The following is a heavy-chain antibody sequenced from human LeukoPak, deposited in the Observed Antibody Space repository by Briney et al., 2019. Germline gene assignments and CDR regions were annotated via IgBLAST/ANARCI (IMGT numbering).Heavy chain of an antibody. CDR1: GGTFSSYA. J-gene: IGHJ3*02. CDR2: ISAYNGNT. CDR3: ARVLVAVSLWDAFDI. D-gene: IGHD6-19*01. V-gene: IGHV1-18*01. Sequence: ASVRVSCKASGGTFSSYAISWVRQAPGQGLEWMGWISAYNGNTNYAQKLQGRVTMTTDTSTSTAYMELRSLRSDDTAVYYCARVLVAVSLWDAFDIWGQGTMVTVSS.